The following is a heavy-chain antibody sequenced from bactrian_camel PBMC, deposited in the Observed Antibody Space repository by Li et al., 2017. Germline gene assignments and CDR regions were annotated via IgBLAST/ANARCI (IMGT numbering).Heavy chain of an antibody. J-gene: IGHJ4*01. CDR2: ISSDGTT. CDR1: GFTFDDSD. D-gene: IGHD1*01. Sequence: RLSCTASGFTFDDSDMSWYRQTPRNECELVSTISSDGTTYYADSVKGRFTISRDNAKNTVYLQLNSLKDEDQAMYYCARPATPAYVLSGYDYWGQGTQVTVS. V-gene: IGHV3S62*01. CDR3: ARPATPAYVLSGYDY.